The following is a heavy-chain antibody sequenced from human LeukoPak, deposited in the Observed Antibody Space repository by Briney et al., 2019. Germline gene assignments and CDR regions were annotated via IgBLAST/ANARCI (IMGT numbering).Heavy chain of an antibody. CDR3: AADGDSSIWPSFFPYYYYYYMDV. CDR2: IIPIFGTA. D-gene: IGHD6-13*01. CDR1: GGTFSSYA. J-gene: IGHJ6*03. V-gene: IGHV1-69*13. Sequence: SVKVSCKASGGTFSSYAVSWVRQAPGQGLEWMGGIIPIFGTANYAQKFQGRVTITADESTSTAYMELSSLRSEDTAVYYCAADGDSSIWPSFFPYYYYYYMDVWGKGTTVTVSS.